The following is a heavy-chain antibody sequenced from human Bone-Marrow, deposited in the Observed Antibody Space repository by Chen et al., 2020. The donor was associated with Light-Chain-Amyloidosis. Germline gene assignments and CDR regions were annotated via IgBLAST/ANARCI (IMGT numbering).Heavy chain of an antibody. V-gene: IGHV5-10-1*03. CDR1: GYSYTFTNYW. D-gene: IGHD3-22*01. Sequence: EVQLVQSGAEVKKAGESLRISCKSSGYSYTFTNYWISWVRQIPGKGLEWMGRIDPGDSYTNYSPSFQGHVTISVDKSITTAYLQWSSLKASDTAMYYCARRPSRGESSGYFLGGPWGQGTLVTVSS. CDR3: ARRPSRGESSGYFLGGP. J-gene: IGHJ5*02. CDR2: IDPGDSYT.